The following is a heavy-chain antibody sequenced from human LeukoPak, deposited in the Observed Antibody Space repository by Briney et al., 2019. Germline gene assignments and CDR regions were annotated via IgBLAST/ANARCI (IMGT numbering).Heavy chain of an antibody. CDR1: GGSISSYY. Sequence: PSETLSLTCTVSGGSISSYYWSWIRQPPGKGLEWIGYIYYSGSTNYNPSLKSRVTISVDTSKNQFSLKLSSVTAADTAVYYCARDIGEWFGERWAFDDYWGQGTLVTVSS. V-gene: IGHV4-4*08. CDR2: IYYSGST. D-gene: IGHD3-10*01. J-gene: IGHJ4*02. CDR3: ARDIGEWFGERWAFDDY.